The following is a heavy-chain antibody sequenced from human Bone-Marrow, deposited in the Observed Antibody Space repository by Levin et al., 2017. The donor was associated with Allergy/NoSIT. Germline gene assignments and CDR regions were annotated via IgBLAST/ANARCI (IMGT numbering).Heavy chain of an antibody. D-gene: IGHD2-15*01. J-gene: IGHJ3*02. CDR2: INPNSGGT. CDR3: ARDAAGAFDI. V-gene: IGHV1-2*02. Sequence: GESLKISCKASGYTFTGYYMHWVRQAPGQGLEWMGWINPNSGGTNYAQKFQGRVTMTRDTSISTAYMELSRLRSDDTAVYYCARDAAGAFDIWGQGTMVTVSS. CDR1: GYTFTGYY.